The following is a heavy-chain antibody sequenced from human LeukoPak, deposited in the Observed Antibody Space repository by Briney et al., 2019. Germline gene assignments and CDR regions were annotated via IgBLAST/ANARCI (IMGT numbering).Heavy chain of an antibody. V-gene: IGHV3-48*03. J-gene: IGHJ3*02. D-gene: IGHD1-26*01. CDR2: ISSSSSTI. CDR1: GFSFSSYE. Sequence: GGSLRLSCAASGFSFSSYEMSWVRQAPGKGLEWVSYISSSSSTIYYADSVTGRFTISRDNAKNSLYLQMNSLRAEDTAVYYCARTRVGATAKGAFDIWGQGTMVTVSS. CDR3: ARTRVGATAKGAFDI.